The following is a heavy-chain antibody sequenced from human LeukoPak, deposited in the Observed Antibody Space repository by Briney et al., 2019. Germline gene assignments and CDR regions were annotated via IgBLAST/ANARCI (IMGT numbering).Heavy chain of an antibody. Sequence: GASVKVSCTASGYTFTSYYMHWVRQAPGQGLEWMGIINPGGGSTSYAQKFQGRVTMTRNMSTSTVYMELSSLRSEDTAVYYCARAQRIAAAGTVANYWGQGTLVTVSS. D-gene: IGHD6-13*01. CDR3: ARAQRIAAAGTVANY. J-gene: IGHJ4*02. V-gene: IGHV1-46*01. CDR1: GYTFTSYY. CDR2: INPGGGST.